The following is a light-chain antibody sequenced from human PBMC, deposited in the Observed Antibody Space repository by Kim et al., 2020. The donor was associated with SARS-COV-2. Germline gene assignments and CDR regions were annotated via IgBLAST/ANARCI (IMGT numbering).Light chain of an antibody. Sequence: EIVLTQSPGTLSLSPGERATLSCRASQSVSSSFLAWYQQKPGQSPRLLIYGASSRATGIPDRFSGSGSGTDFTLTISRLEFEDLAVYYCQQYGSSPYAFGQGTKLEI. J-gene: IGKJ2*01. CDR3: QQYGSSPYA. CDR1: QSVSSSF. V-gene: IGKV3-20*01. CDR2: GAS.